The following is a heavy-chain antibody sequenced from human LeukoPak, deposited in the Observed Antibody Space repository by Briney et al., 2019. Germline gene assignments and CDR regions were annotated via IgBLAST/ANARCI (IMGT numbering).Heavy chain of an antibody. D-gene: IGHD3-9*01. CDR1: GFTFSSYW. CDR2: IKQDGSEK. J-gene: IGHJ6*04. CDR3: ARAAHYDILTGYYYYYYGMDV. V-gene: IGHV3-7*03. Sequence: GGALRLSCVASGFTFSSYWMSWVRQAPGKGLEWVANIKQDGSEKYYVDSVKGRFTLSRDNAKNSLYLQMNSLRAEDTAVYYCARAAHYDILTGYYYYYYGMDVWGKGTTVTVSS.